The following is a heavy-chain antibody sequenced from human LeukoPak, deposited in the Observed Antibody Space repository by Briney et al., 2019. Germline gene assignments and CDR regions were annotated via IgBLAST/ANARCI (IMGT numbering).Heavy chain of an antibody. CDR1: GFTFSSYW. CDR2: INSDGSST. CDR3: ARRPTYYYYMDV. V-gene: IGHV3-74*01. J-gene: IGHJ6*03. Sequence: PGGSLRLSCAASGFTFSSYWMHWVRQAPGKGLVWVSRINSDGSSTSYADSVKGRFTISRDNAKNTLYLQMNSLRAEDTAVYYCARRPTYYYYMDVWGKGTTVTVSS.